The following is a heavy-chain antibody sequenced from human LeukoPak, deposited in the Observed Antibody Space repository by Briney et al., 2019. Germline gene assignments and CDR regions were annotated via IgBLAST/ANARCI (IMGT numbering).Heavy chain of an antibody. CDR3: ARPTVTSYNWFDP. CDR1: GGSFSGYY. D-gene: IGHD4-17*01. Sequence: SETLSLTCAVYGGSFSGYYWSWIRQPPGKGLEWIGEINHSGSTNYNPSLKGRVTISVDTSKNQFSLKLSSVTAADTAVYYCARPTVTSYNWFDPWGQGTLVTVSS. V-gene: IGHV4-34*01. CDR2: INHSGST. J-gene: IGHJ5*02.